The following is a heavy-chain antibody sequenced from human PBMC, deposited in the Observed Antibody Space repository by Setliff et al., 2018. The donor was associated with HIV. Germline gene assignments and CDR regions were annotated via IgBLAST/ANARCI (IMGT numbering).Heavy chain of an antibody. V-gene: IGHV3-11*04. CDR1: GFTFSNAW. D-gene: IGHD3-22*01. J-gene: IGHJ4*02. CDR3: ARPNYYDSSGSFDY. CDR2: ISSSGTTI. Sequence: PGGSLRLSCAASGFTFSNAWMSWVRQAPGKGLEWVSYISSSGTTIYYAASVKGRFTISRDNAKNSLYLQMNSLRAEDTAVYYCARPNYYDSSGSFDYWGQGTLVTVSS.